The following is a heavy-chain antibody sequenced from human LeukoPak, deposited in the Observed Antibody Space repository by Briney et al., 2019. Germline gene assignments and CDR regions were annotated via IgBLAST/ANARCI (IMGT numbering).Heavy chain of an antibody. V-gene: IGHV4-39*01. CDR2: IYYSGST. CDR3: ARHGNTVTGNWFDP. J-gene: IGHJ5*02. D-gene: IGHD4-17*01. CDR1: GGSISSSSYY. Sequence: SETLSLTCTVSGGSISSSSYYWGWIRQPPGKGLEWIGSIYYSGSTYYNPSLKSRVTISVGTSKNQFSLKLSSVTAADTAVYYCARHGNTVTGNWFDPWGQGTLVTVSS.